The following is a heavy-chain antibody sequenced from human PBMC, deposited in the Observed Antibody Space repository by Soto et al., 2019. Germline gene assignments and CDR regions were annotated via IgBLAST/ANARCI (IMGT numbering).Heavy chain of an antibody. V-gene: IGHV4-59*11. Sequence: PSETLSLTCTVSGGSMGGRYWGWIRQPPGKGLEWIGYVYYSGSSTSNPSLKSRVTMSADTSKNQLSLKVRSVTAADTAVYYCARVGERWQYFDWFYYFDSWGQGALVTVSS. D-gene: IGHD3-9*01. CDR3: ARVGERWQYFDWFYYFDS. CDR2: VYYSGSS. CDR1: GGSMGGRY. J-gene: IGHJ4*02.